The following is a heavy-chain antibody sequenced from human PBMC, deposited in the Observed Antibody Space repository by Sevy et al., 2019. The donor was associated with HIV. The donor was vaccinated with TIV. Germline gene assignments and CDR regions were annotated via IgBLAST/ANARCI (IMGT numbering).Heavy chain of an antibody. CDR1: GFTFSSYG. CDR3: ARAGIAAAGTLDY. D-gene: IGHD6-13*01. Sequence: GGSLRLSCAASGFTFSSYGMHWVRQAPGKGLEWVAVIWYDGSNKYYADSVKGRFTISRDNSKNTLYLQMNSLRAEDTAGYYCARAGIAAAGTLDYWGQGTLVTVSS. CDR2: IWYDGSNK. J-gene: IGHJ4*02. V-gene: IGHV3-33*01.